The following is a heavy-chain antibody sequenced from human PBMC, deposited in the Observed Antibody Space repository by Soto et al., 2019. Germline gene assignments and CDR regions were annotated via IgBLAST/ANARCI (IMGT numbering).Heavy chain of an antibody. CDR2: IIPIFGTA. CDR3: ARDLAETNWFDP. CDR1: GGTFSSYA. D-gene: IGHD2-15*01. V-gene: IGHV1-69*13. Sequence: GASVKVSCKASGGTFSSYAISWVRQAPGQGLEWMGGIIPIFGTANYAQKFQGRVTITADESTSTAYMELSSLRSEDTAVYYCARDLAETNWFDPWGQGTLVTVS. J-gene: IGHJ5*02.